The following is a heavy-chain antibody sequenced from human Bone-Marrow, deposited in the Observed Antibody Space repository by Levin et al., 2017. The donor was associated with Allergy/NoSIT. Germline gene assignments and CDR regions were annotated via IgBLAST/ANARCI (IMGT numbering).Heavy chain of an antibody. D-gene: IGHD2-8*01. V-gene: IGHV4-4*07. CDR2: IYTSGST. Sequence: GSLRLSCTVSGGSISSYYWSWIRQPAGKGLEWIGRIYTSGSTNYNPSLKSRVTMSVDTSKNQFSLKLSSVTAADTAVYYCARDRLVCTNGVCYIRFLGWFDPWGQGTLVTVSS. J-gene: IGHJ5*02. CDR3: ARDRLVCTNGVCYIRFLGWFDP. CDR1: GGSISSYY.